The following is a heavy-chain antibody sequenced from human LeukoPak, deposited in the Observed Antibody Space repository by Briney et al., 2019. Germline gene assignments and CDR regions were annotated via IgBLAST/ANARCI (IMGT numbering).Heavy chain of an antibody. J-gene: IGHJ3*02. Sequence: PSQTLSLTCTVSGGSISSGEYYWSWIRQPPGKGLEWIGYIYYSGSTYHNPSLKSRVTISVDTSKNQFSLKLSSVTAADTAVYYCATRAAMHGAFDIWGQGTMVTVS. V-gene: IGHV4-30-4*01. CDR3: ATRAAMHGAFDI. D-gene: IGHD2-2*01. CDR1: GGSISSGEYY. CDR2: IYYSGST.